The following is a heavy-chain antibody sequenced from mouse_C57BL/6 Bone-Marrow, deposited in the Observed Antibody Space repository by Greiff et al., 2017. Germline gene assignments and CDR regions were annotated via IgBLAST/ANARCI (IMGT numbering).Heavy chain of an antibody. CDR1: GFTFSDYG. V-gene: IGHV5-17*01. CDR2: ISSGSSTI. J-gene: IGHJ3*01. D-gene: IGHD1-1*01. CDR3: ASIYYYGSSPAY. Sequence: EVKLVESGGGLVKPGGSLKLSCAASGFTFSDYGMHWVRQAPEKGLEWVAYISSGSSTIYYADTVKGRFTISRDNAKNTLFLQMTSLRSEDTAMYYCASIYYYGSSPAYWGQGTLVTVSA.